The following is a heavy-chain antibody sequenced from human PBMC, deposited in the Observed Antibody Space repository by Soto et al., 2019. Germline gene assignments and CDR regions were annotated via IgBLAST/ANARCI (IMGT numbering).Heavy chain of an antibody. V-gene: IGHV3-33*01. CDR3: AREFGAVAGPRYYFDY. CDR2: IWYDGSNK. Sequence: PGGSLRLSCAASGFTFSSYGMHWVRQAPGKGLVWVAVIWYDGSNKYYADSVKGRFTISRDNSKNTLYLQMNSLRAEDTAVYYCAREFGAVAGPRYYFDYWGQGTPVTVSS. D-gene: IGHD6-19*01. J-gene: IGHJ4*02. CDR1: GFTFSSYG.